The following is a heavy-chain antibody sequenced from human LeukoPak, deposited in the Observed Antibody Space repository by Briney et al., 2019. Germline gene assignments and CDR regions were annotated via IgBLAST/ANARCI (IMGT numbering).Heavy chain of an antibody. CDR1: GFTFSSYW. V-gene: IGHV3-7*01. CDR2: IKQDGSEK. CDR3: ARDRDYDFWSGLYYYYYYMDV. D-gene: IGHD3-3*01. J-gene: IGHJ6*03. Sequence: PGGSLRLSCAASGFTFSSYWMSWVRQAPGKGLEWVANIKQDGSEKYYVDSVKGRFTISRDNAKNSLYLQMNSLRAEDTAVYYCARDRDYDFWSGLYYYYYYMDVWGKGTTVTVSS.